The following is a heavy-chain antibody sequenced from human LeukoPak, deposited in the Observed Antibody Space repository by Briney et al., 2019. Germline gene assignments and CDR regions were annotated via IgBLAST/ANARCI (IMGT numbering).Heavy chain of an antibody. CDR1: GFTFSSYS. CDR3: ARGPVLGITFGGVISSRQDY. V-gene: IGHV3-21*01. J-gene: IGHJ4*02. CDR2: ISSSSSYI. Sequence: GGSLRLSCAASGFTFSSYSMNWVRQAPGKGLEWVSSISSSSSYIYYADSVKGRLTISRDNAKNSLYLQMNSLRAEDTAVYYCARGPVLGITFGGVISSRQDYWGQGTLVTVSS. D-gene: IGHD3-16*02.